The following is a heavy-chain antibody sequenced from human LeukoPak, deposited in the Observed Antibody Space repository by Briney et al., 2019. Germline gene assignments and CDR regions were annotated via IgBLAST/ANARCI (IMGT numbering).Heavy chain of an antibody. CDR1: GYTFTGYY. CDR3: ARGLSLLWFRELLSNGTKFLKANWFDP. V-gene: IGHV1-2*02. Sequence: ASLKVSCKASGYTFTGYYMHWVRQTPGQGLEWMGWINPNSGGTNYAQKFQGRVTMTRDTSSSTAYMELSRLRSDDTAVYYCARGLSLLWFRELLSNGTKFLKANWFDPWGQGTLVTVSS. J-gene: IGHJ5*02. D-gene: IGHD3-10*01. CDR2: INPNSGGT.